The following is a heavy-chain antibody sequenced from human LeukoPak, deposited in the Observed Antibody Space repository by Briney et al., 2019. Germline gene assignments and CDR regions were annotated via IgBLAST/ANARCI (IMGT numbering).Heavy chain of an antibody. CDR3: ARGQPPSYYDMDV. CDR1: GFTFSSYG. D-gene: IGHD6-13*01. J-gene: IGHJ6*02. Sequence: GGSLRLSCAASGFTFSSYGMHWVRQAPGKGLEWVAVIWSDGSTKNYADSVKGRFTISRDNSKNTLYLQMNSLRAEDTAVYYCARGQPPSYYDMDVWGQGTTVTVSS. V-gene: IGHV3-33*01. CDR2: IWSDGSTK.